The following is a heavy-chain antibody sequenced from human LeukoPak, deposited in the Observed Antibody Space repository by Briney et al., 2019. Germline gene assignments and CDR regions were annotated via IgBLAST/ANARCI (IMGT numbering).Heavy chain of an antibody. J-gene: IGHJ3*02. CDR2: IDHSGST. CDR1: GVSVSSGTYY. CDR3: ARVRWNDGDAFDI. Sequence: SETLSLTCTVSGVSVSSGTYYWSWIRQPPGKGLEWLGYIDHSGSTNYNPSLKSRVTISVDTSKNKFSLNLSSVTAADTAAYYCARVRWNDGDAFDIWGQGTMVTVSS. V-gene: IGHV4-61*01. D-gene: IGHD1-1*01.